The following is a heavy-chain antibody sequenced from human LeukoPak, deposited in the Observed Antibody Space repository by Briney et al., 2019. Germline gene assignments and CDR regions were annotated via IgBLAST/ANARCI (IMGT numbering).Heavy chain of an antibody. Sequence: ASVKVSCKASGGTFSSYAISWVRQASGQGLEWMGGIIPIFGTANYAQKFQGRVTITADESTSTAYMELSSLRSEDTAVYYCARERMATLDFDYWGQGTLVTVSS. CDR1: GGTFSSYA. CDR2: IIPIFGTA. V-gene: IGHV1-69*13. J-gene: IGHJ4*02. CDR3: ARERMATLDFDY. D-gene: IGHD5-24*01.